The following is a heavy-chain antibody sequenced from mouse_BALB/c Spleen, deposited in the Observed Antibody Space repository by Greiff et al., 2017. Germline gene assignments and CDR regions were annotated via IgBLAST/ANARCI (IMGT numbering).Heavy chain of an antibody. D-gene: IGHD4-1*01. V-gene: IGHV1-14*01. CDR1: GYTFTSYV. Sequence: QLQESGPELVKPGASVKMSCKASGYTFTSYVMHWVKQKPGQGLEWIGYINPYNDGTKYNEKFKGKATLTSDKSSSTAYMELSSLTSEDSAVYYCARGTGHYAMDYWGQGTSVTVSS. CDR3: ARGTGHYAMDY. J-gene: IGHJ4*01. CDR2: INPYNDGT.